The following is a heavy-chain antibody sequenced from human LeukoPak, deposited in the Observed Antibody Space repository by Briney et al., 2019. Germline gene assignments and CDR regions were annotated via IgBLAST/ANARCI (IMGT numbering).Heavy chain of an antibody. CDR3: ARHLSGITGYTYGRGIDY. J-gene: IGHJ4*02. D-gene: IGHD5-18*01. CDR2: INHSGST. V-gene: IGHV4-34*01. Sequence: SETLSLTCAVYGGSFSGYYWSWIRQPPGKGLEWIGEINHSGSTNYNPSLKSRVTISVDTSKNQFSLKLSSVTAADTAVYYCARHLSGITGYTYGRGIDYWGQGTLLTVSS. CDR1: GGSFSGYY.